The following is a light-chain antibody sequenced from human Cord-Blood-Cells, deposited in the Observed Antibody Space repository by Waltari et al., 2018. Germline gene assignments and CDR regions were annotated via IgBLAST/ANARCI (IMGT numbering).Light chain of an antibody. CDR1: PCVSSN. J-gene: IGKJ4*02. CDR3: RGYKNWPPGT. Sequence: EIVITQSPATLSVSPGERATLSCRASPCVSSNLARYQQTPGQAPRLLIYGSSTRATSIPARFSGGASGAEFTLYISSLQSEDCACYYGRGYKNWPPGTFGGGTKVEIK. CDR2: GSS. V-gene: IGKV3-15*01.